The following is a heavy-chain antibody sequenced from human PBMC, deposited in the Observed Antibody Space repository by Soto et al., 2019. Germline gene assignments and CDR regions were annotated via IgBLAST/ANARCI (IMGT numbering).Heavy chain of an antibody. J-gene: IGHJ6*02. D-gene: IGHD3-10*01. CDR1: GGSISSYY. CDR3: ARDXYYGSGSPYYYYYGMDV. V-gene: IGHV4-59*01. CDR2: IYYSGST. Sequence: PSETLSLTCTVSGGSISSYYWSWIRQPPGKGLEWIGYIYYSGSTNYNPSLKSRVTISVDTSKNQFSLKLSSVTAADTAVYYCARDXYYGSGSPYYYYYGMDVWGQGTTVTVSS.